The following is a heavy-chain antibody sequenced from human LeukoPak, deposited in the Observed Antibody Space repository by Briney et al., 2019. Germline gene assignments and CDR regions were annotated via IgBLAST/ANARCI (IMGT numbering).Heavy chain of an antibody. Sequence: GASVKVSCKASGGTLSSYAISWVRQAPGQGLEWTGRIIPILGIANYAQKFQGRVTITADKSTSTAYMELSSLRSEDTAVYYCARDIYGGNPGFDYWGQGTLVTVSS. V-gene: IGHV1-69*04. D-gene: IGHD4-23*01. CDR2: IIPILGIA. CDR3: ARDIYGGNPGFDY. CDR1: GGTLSSYA. J-gene: IGHJ4*02.